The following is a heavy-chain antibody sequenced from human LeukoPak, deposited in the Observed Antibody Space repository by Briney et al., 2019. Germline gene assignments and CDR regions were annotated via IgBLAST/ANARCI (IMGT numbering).Heavy chain of an antibody. CDR3: ARDRTGGSYFDY. Sequence: GGSLRLSCAASGFTFSSYGMSWVRQAPGKGLEWVSAISGSGGSTYYADSVKGRFTISRDYSKNTVYLQMNSLRAEDTALYFCARDRTGGSYFDYWGQGTLVTVSS. CDR1: GFTFSSYG. J-gene: IGHJ4*02. V-gene: IGHV3-23*01. D-gene: IGHD3/OR15-3a*01. CDR2: ISGSGGST.